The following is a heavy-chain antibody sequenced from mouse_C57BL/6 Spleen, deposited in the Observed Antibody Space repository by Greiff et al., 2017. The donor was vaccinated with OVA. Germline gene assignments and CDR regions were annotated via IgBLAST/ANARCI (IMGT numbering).Heavy chain of an antibody. CDR1: GYAFSSYW. J-gene: IGHJ2*01. CDR3: ARRDGSSVDY. CDR2: IYPGDGDT. V-gene: IGHV1-80*01. D-gene: IGHD1-1*01. Sequence: QVHVKQSGAELVKPGASVKISCKASGYAFSSYWMNWVKQRPGKGLEWIGQIYPGDGDTNYNGKFKGKATLTADKSSSTAYMQLSSLTSEDSAVYFCARRDGSSVDYWGQGTTLTVSS.